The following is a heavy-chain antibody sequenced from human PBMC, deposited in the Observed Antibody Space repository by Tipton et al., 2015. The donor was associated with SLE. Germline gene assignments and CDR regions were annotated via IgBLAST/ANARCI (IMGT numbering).Heavy chain of an antibody. J-gene: IGHJ3*01. D-gene: IGHD5-12*01. CDR3: AEDHSGYGGHDAPDF. CDR1: GFSFRSSW. CDR2: KKQDGSEK. V-gene: IGHV3-7*01. Sequence: SLRLSCASSGFSFRSSWMSWVRQAPGKGLEGVANKKQDGSEKFYVDSVKGRFTISRDNYRSTVYLQMNSLRAEDTSVYYCAEDHSGYGGHDAPDFWGQGTMVTVSS.